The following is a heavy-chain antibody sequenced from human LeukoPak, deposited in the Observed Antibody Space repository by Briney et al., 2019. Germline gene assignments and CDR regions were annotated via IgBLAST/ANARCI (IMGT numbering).Heavy chain of an antibody. D-gene: IGHD2-21*02. CDR2: MNPNSGNT. J-gene: IGHJ6*02. CDR1: GYTFTSYD. Sequence: ASVKVSCKASGYTFTSYDIYWVRQATGQGLEWMGWMNPNSGNTGYAQKFQGRVTMTRNTSISTAYMELSSLRSEDTAVYYCASFQIVVVTGPGGMDVWGQGTTVTVSS. V-gene: IGHV1-8*01. CDR3: ASFQIVVVTGPGGMDV.